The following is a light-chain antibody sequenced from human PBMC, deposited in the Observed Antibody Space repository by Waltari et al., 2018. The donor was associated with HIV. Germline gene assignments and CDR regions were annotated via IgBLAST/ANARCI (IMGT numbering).Light chain of an antibody. Sequence: QSALTQPPSASGSPGQSVTISCTGTSSDVGGYNYVSWYQHHPGKAPKLMIYEVSKRPSWVPDRFSGSKSGSTASLTVSGLQAEDEADYYGSSYAGSNNRWVFGGGTKLTAL. CDR2: EVS. CDR3: SSYAGSNNRWV. V-gene: IGLV2-8*01. J-gene: IGLJ3*02. CDR1: SSDVGGYNY.